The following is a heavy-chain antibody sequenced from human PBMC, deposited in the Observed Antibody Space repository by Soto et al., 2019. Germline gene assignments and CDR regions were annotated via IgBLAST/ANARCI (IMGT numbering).Heavy chain of an antibody. Sequence: GECLKISCKGSGYNLAVYWIAWVHQMPGKGLELMGIIYPSDSDTRYRPSFQGQVTISADKSISSAYLQWSSLRASDTAMYYCARGGVSTRTFDYWGQGTPVTVSS. D-gene: IGHD3-3*01. CDR2: IYPSDSDT. J-gene: IGHJ4*02. CDR1: GYNLAVYW. CDR3: ARGGVSTRTFDY. V-gene: IGHV5-51*07.